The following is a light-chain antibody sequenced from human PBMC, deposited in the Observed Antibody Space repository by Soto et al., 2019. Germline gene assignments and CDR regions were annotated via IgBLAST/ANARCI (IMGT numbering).Light chain of an antibody. J-gene: IGKJ3*01. V-gene: IGKV3-11*01. CDR2: GAS. CDR1: QSVSSY. CDR3: QQRSSWPRFS. Sequence: EIVLTQSPATLSLSPGERATLSGRASQSVSSYLAWYQQKPGQAPRLLIYGASNRATDIPARFSGSGSGTDFTLTISSLEPEDFAVYYCQQRSSWPRFSFGPGTKVDIK.